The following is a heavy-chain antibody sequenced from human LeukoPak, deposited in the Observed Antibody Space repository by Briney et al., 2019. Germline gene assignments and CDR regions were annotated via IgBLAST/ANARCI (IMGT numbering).Heavy chain of an antibody. CDR2: ISWNSGDI. V-gene: IGHV3-9*01. CDR3: ARVGLDAFDI. J-gene: IGHJ3*02. CDR1: GFTFDDYA. Sequence: GGSLRLSCAASGFTFDDYAMHWVRQAPGKGLEWVSGISWNSGDIGYADSVKGRFTISRDNAKNSLYLQMNSLRAEDTAVYYCARVGLDAFDIWGQGTMVTVSS. D-gene: IGHD3/OR15-3a*01.